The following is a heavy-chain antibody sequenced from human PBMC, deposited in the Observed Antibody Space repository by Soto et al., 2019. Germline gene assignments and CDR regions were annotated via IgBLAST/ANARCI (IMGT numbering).Heavy chain of an antibody. V-gene: IGHV3-23*01. CDR1: GFTFSSYA. CDR3: ASERYCSSTSCPPFDY. CDR2: ISGSGGST. Sequence: GGSLRLSCAASGFTFSSYAMSWVRQAPGKGLERVSAISGSGGSTYYADSVKGRFTISRDNSKNTLYLQMNSLRAEDTAVYYCASERYCSSTSCPPFDYWGQGTLVTVSS. D-gene: IGHD2-2*01. J-gene: IGHJ4*02.